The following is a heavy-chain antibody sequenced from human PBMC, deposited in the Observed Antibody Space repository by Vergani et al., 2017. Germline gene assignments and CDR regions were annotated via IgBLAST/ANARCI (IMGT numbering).Heavy chain of an antibody. CDR1: GFNVGHYW. Sequence: EVQLAESGGDFVQPGGSLTLSCAASGFNVGHYWMSWVRQAPGKGLEWVANIKEDGTEKYYLDSVKGRFTISRDIAENSIYLKMNSLRVEDTAVYYCAREGVPRCCIVGAPDFWGQGTQVTVSS. J-gene: IGHJ4*02. D-gene: IGHD1-26*01. CDR2: IKEDGTEK. V-gene: IGHV3-7*01. CDR3: AREGVPRCCIVGAPDF.